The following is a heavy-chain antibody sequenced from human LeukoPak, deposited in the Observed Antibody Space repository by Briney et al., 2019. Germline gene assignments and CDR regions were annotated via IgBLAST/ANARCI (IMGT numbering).Heavy chain of an antibody. J-gene: IGHJ4*02. V-gene: IGHV1-69*04. CDR2: IIPILGIA. CDR1: GGTFSSYA. D-gene: IGHD2-15*01. CDR3: ARHCSGGSCPYDY. Sequence: ASVKVSCKASGGTFSSYAISWVRQAPGQGLEWMGRIIPILGIANYAQKFQGRVTITADKSTSTAYMELSSLRSEDTAVYYCARHCSGGSCPYDYWGQGTLVTVSS.